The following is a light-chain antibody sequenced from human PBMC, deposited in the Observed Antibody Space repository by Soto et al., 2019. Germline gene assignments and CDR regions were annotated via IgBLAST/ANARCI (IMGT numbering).Light chain of an antibody. J-gene: IGKJ1*01. CDR3: QHYNSYSEA. CDR2: VSS. CDR1: QNIGTW. V-gene: IGKV1-5*03. Sequence: GDRVTIACRASQNIGTWLAWYQQKPGKAPKLLIYVSSTLENGVPSRFSGSGSGTDFTLTISSLQPDDFATYYCQHYNSYSEAFGQGTKVDIK.